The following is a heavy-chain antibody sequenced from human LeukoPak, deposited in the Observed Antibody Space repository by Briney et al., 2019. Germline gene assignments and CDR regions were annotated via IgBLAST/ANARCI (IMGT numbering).Heavy chain of an antibody. CDR1: GFTFDDYA. D-gene: IGHD3-22*01. V-gene: IGHV3-9*01. CDR2: ISWNSGSI. CDR3: AKDRKPKTKIVVIDDY. Sequence: HPGGSLRLSCAASGFTFDDYAMHWVRQAPGKGLEWVSGISWNSGSIGYADSVKGRFTISRDNSKNTLYLQMNSLRAEDTAVYYCAKDRKPKTKIVVIDDYWGQGTLVTVSS. J-gene: IGHJ4*02.